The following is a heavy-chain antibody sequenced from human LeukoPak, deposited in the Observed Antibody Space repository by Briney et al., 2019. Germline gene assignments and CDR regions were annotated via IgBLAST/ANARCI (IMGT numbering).Heavy chain of an antibody. V-gene: IGHV4-39*02. CDR3: ARSYCSSSSCDAGGYFQH. Sequence: SETLSLTCTVSGGSISSSTYYWGWIRQPPGKGLEWIGNIYYSGTTYYNPSLKSRVTISVDTSKNHFSLKLSSVTAADTAVCYCARSYCSSSSCDAGGYFQHWGQGTLVTVSS. D-gene: IGHD2-2*01. CDR2: IYYSGTT. J-gene: IGHJ1*01. CDR1: GGSISSSTYY.